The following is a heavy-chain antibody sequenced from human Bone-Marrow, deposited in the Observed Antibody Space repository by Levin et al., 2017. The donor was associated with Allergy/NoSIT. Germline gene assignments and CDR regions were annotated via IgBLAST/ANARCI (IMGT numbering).Heavy chain of an antibody. Sequence: LSLTCAASGFTLGSDYMSWVRQTPGKGLECVAYISQNGGDIAYVDSVKGRFTISRDNTKNSLYLQMNSLRAEDTAVYYCVRSARRFDYWGQGVLVTVSS. V-gene: IGHV3-7*01. CDR1: GFTLGSDY. J-gene: IGHJ4*02. CDR3: VRSARRFDY. CDR2: ISQNGGDI.